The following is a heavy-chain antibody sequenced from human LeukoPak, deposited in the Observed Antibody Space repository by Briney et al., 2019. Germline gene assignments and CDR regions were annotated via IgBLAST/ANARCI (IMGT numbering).Heavy chain of an antibody. D-gene: IGHD3-3*01. CDR3: ARDLGVHYDSGSGTNWFDP. CDR2: INPNSGGT. CDR1: GYTFTDYY. J-gene: IGHJ5*02. V-gene: IGHV1-2*02. Sequence: GASVKVSCKASGYTFTDYYIHWVRQAPGQGLEWMGWINPNSGGTNYAQKFQGRVTMTRDTSISTAYMELTKLRSGDTALYYCARDLGVHYDSGSGTNWFDPWGQGTLVTVSS.